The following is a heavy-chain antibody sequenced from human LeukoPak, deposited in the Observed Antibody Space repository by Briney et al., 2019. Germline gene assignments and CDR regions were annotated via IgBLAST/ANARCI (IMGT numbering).Heavy chain of an antibody. Sequence: PSGTLSLTCAVSGGSISSSNWWSWVRQPPGKGLEWIGEIYHSGSTNYNPSLKSRVTISVDKSKNQFSLKLSSVTAADTAVYYCASLTYDSSATVAFFDYWGQGTLVTVSS. D-gene: IGHD3-22*01. CDR2: IYHSGST. CDR3: ASLTYDSSATVAFFDY. CDR1: GGSISSSNW. J-gene: IGHJ4*02. V-gene: IGHV4-4*02.